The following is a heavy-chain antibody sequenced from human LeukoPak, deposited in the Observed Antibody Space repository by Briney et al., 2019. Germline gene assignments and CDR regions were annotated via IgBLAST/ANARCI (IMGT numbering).Heavy chain of an antibody. J-gene: IGHJ3*02. Sequence: ASVRVSCKASGGTSSSYAITWVRQAPGQGLEWMGRIIPILGIPNYAQKFQGRVTITADKSTITTYMELSSLRSEDTAVYYCARGRGDFLNDAFDIWGQGTMVTVSS. CDR3: ARGRGDFLNDAFDI. CDR1: GGTSSSYA. CDR2: IIPILGIP. D-gene: IGHD2-21*02. V-gene: IGHV1-69*04.